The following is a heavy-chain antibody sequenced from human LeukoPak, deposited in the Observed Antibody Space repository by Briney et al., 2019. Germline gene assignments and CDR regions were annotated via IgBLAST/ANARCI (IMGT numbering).Heavy chain of an antibody. CDR1: GFTFSSHA. J-gene: IGHJ4*02. CDR2: ISYDGSKK. V-gene: IGHV3-30-3*01. Sequence: GGSLRLSCAASGFTFSSHAMHWVRQAPGKGLEWVAVISYDGSKKYYADSVKGRFTISRDNSKNTLYLQMNNLRAEDSAVYYCAPGGDYTFFDYWGQGTLVTVSS. CDR3: APGGDYTFFDY. D-gene: IGHD4-17*01.